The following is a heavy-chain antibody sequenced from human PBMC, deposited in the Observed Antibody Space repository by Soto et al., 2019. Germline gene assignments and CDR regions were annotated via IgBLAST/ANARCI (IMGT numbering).Heavy chain of an antibody. CDR3: ATLWRQLARPDWFDP. CDR1: GGSISSSSYS. CDR2: IYYTGST. J-gene: IGHJ5*02. D-gene: IGHD6-13*01. V-gene: IGHV4-39*01. Sequence: PSETLSLTCTVSGGSISSSSYSWGWIRQPPEKGLEWIGSIYYTGSTYYNPSLKSRVTMSVDTSKNQFSLKLSSVTAADTAVYYCATLWRQLARPDWFDPWGQGTLVTVSS.